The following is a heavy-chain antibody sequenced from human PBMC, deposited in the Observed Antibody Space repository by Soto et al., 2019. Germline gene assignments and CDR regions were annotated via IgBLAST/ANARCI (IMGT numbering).Heavy chain of an antibody. V-gene: IGHV3-48*01. CDR2: ISGSSSMI. D-gene: IGHD2-8*01. J-gene: IGHJ4*02. CDR1: GFTSSSYS. Sequence: EVQLVESGGGLVQPGGSLRLSCAASGFTSSSYSMNWVRQAPGKGLEWVSYISGSSSMIYYADSVKGRFTISRDNAKNSLYLQMNSLRAEDTAVYYCARDLNPRQEMLYALLGYWGQGTLVTVSS. CDR3: ARDLNPRQEMLYALLGY.